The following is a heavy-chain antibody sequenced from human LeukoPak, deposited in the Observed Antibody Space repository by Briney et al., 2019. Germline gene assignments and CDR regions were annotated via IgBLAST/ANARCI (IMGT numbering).Heavy chain of an antibody. CDR2: ICSGGST. V-gene: IGHV3-53*01. J-gene: IGHJ4*02. CDR3: AREYSDGDYPPYFDY. Sequence: GGSLRLSCAASGFTVSSNYMSWVRQAPGKGLEWVSVICSGGSTYYADSVKGRFTISRDNSKNTLYLQMNSLRAEDTAVYYCAREYSDGDYPPYFDYWGQGTLVTVSS. D-gene: IGHD4-17*01. CDR1: GFTVSSNY.